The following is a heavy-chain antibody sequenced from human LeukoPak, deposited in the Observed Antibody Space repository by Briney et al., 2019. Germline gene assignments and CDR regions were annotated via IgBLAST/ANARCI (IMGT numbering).Heavy chain of an antibody. Sequence: GGSLRLSCAASGFTFSSYAMSWVRQAPGKGLEWVSAISGSGGSTYYADSVKGRFTISRDNAKNSLYLQMNSLRAEDTAVYYCASNGDCSGGSCYFPDYYYYMDVWGKGTTVTVSS. D-gene: IGHD2-15*01. J-gene: IGHJ6*03. CDR2: ISGSGGST. CDR3: ASNGDCSGGSCYFPDYYYYMDV. CDR1: GFTFSSYA. V-gene: IGHV3-23*01.